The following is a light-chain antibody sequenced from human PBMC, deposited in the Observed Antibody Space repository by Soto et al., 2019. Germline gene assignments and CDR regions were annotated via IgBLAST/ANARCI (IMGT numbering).Light chain of an antibody. J-gene: IGLJ2*01. CDR3: AAWDDSLNCPV. V-gene: IGLV1-44*01. CDR1: SSNIGSNT. Sequence: QSVLTQPPSASGTPGQRVTISCSGSSSNIGSNTVNWYQQLPGTAPKLLIYSNNQRPSGVPDRFSGSKSGTSASLAISGLQSEDEAEYYCAAWDDSLNCPVFGGGTKLTVL. CDR2: SNN.